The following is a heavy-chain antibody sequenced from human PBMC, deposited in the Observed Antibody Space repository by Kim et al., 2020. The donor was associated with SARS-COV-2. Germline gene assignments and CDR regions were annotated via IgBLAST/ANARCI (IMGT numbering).Heavy chain of an antibody. CDR3: AKEDALLWFGELNLAY. J-gene: IGHJ4*02. CDR2: ISYYGSNK. CDR1: GFTFSSYG. V-gene: IGHV3-30*18. Sequence: GGSLRLSCAASGFTFSSYGMHRVRQAPGKGLEWVAVISYYGSNKYYADSVKGRFTISRDNSKNTLYLQMNSLRAEDTAVYYCAKEDALLWFGELNLAYWGQGNLVPVSS. D-gene: IGHD3-10*01.